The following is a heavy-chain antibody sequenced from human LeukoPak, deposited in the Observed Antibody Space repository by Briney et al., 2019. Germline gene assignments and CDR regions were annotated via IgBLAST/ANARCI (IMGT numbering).Heavy chain of an antibody. Sequence: KPGASLEISCKGSGYSFTSYWIGWVRQMPGKGLEWMGIIYPGDSDTRYSPSFQGQVTISADKSISTAYLQWSSLKASDTAMYYCARLNYDILTTYQLDYWGQGTLVTVSS. D-gene: IGHD3-9*01. CDR3: ARLNYDILTTYQLDY. CDR1: GYSFTSYW. V-gene: IGHV5-51*01. CDR2: IYPGDSDT. J-gene: IGHJ4*02.